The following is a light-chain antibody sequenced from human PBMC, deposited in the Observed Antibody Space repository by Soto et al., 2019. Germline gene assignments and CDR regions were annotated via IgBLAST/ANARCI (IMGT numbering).Light chain of an antibody. CDR2: LNSDGSH. V-gene: IGLV4-69*01. Sequence: QLVLTQSPSASASLGASVKLTCTLSSGHSSYAIAWHQQQPEKGPRYLMKLNSDGSHSKGDGIPDRFSGSSSGAERYLTISSLQSEDEADYYCQTWGTGFAVFGGCTQLNVL. CDR1: SGHSSYA. J-gene: IGLJ7*01. CDR3: QTWGTGFAV.